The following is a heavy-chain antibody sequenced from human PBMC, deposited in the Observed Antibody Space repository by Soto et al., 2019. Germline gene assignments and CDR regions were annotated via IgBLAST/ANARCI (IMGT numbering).Heavy chain of an antibody. CDR1: GFTFSSYS. CDR3: ARQEDYDFWSGPTYYYYYYGMDV. CDR2: ISSSSSTI. V-gene: IGHV3-48*02. D-gene: IGHD3-3*01. Sequence: EVQLVESGGGLVQPGGSLRLSCAASGFTFSSYSMNWVRQAPGKGLEWVSYISSSSSTIYYADSVKGRFTISRDNAKNTVDLQMNSLRDEDTAVYYCARQEDYDFWSGPTYYYYYYGMDVWGQGTTVTVSS. J-gene: IGHJ6*02.